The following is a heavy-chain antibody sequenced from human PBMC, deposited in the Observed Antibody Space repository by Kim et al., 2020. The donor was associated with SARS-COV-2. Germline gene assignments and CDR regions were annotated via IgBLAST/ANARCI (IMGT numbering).Heavy chain of an antibody. CDR2: IYYSGST. CDR1: GGSISSSSYY. D-gene: IGHD2-15*01. CDR3: AVILGYCSGGSCYLRGYSYGFLDY. V-gene: IGHV4-39*01. Sequence: SQTLSLTCTVSGGSISSSSYYWGWIRQPPGKGLEWIGSIYYSGSTYYNPSLKSRVTISVDTSKNQFSLKLSSVTAADTAVYYCAVILGYCSGGSCYLRGYSYGFLDYWGQGTLVTVSS. J-gene: IGHJ4*02.